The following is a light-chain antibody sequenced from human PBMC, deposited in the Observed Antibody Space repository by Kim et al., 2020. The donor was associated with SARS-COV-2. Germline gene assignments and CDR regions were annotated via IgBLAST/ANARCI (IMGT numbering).Light chain of an antibody. CDR3: NSYTSSTTFYV. V-gene: IGLV2-14*03. Sequence: QSITIYCTGTSSDVGGYNYVSWYQQHPGKAPKVLIYDVSKRHSGVSNRFSGSKSDNTASLTISGLQAEDEADYYCNSYTSSTTFYVFGTGTKVTVL. CDR1: SSDVGGYNY. CDR2: DVS. J-gene: IGLJ1*01.